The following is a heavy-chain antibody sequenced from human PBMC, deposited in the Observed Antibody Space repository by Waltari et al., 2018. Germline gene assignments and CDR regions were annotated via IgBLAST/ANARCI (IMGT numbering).Heavy chain of an antibody. CDR3: VRNRGYYDVDAFDI. CDR1: GFTFSSYW. J-gene: IGHJ3*02. D-gene: IGHD3-22*01. CDR2: IKQDGSEK. V-gene: IGHV3-7*01. Sequence: EVQLVESGGGLVQPGGSLRLSCAASGFTFSSYWMSWVRQAPGKGLEWVANIKQDGSEKYYVDSVKGRFTISRDNAKNSLYLQMNSLRAEDTAVYYCVRNRGYYDVDAFDIWGQGTMVTVSS.